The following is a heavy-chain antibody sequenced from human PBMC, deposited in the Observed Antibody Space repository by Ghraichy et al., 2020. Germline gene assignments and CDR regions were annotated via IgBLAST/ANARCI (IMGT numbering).Heavy chain of an antibody. Sequence: SETLSLTCTVSGDSITSPDYHWGWIRQPPGKGLEWIGSFYYSGISYYSTSLKGRITISADTSRNQFSLSLNSATAADTAVFYCARINYKPHYYYSVSTSGAKGSQSPSP. V-gene: IGHV4-39*01. J-gene: IGHJ6*02. CDR3: ARINYKPHYYYSVSTS. CDR1: GDSITSPDYH. D-gene: IGHD1-7*01. CDR2: FYYSGIS.